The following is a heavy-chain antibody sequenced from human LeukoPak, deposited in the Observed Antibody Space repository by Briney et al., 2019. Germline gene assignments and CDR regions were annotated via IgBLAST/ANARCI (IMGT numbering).Heavy chain of an antibody. CDR3: ARVGDYGDYVNWFDP. J-gene: IGHJ5*02. CDR2: MYYSGNI. CDR1: GGSISRSSFY. V-gene: IGHV4-39*01. D-gene: IGHD4-17*01. Sequence: PSETLSLTCTVSGGSISRSSFYWGWIRQPPGKGLEWIASMYYSGNIYYNPSLKSRVTISVDTSKNQVSLKLTSVTAADTATYYCARVGDYGDYVNWFDPWGPGTLVTVSS.